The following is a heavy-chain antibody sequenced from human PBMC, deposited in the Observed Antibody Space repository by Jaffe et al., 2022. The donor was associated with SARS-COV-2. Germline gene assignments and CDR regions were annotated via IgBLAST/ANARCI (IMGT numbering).Heavy chain of an antibody. CDR1: GGSISSYY. V-gene: IGHV4-59*01. CDR3: ARTGYGGNPHWYFDL. Sequence: QVQLQESGPGLVKPSETLSLTCTVSGGSISSYYWSWIRQPPGKGLEWIGYIYYSGSTNYNPSLKSRVTISVDTSKNQFSLKLSSVTAADTAVYYCARTGYGGNPHWYFDLWGRGTLVTVSS. CDR2: IYYSGST. D-gene: IGHD4-17*01. J-gene: IGHJ2*01.